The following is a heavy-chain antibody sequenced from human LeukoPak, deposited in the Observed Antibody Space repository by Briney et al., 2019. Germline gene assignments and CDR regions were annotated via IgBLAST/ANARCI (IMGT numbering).Heavy chain of an antibody. CDR2: IKKKIEGGTT. CDR1: GFTFSNVW. CDR3: TTRIITTSDF. Sequence: GGSLRLSCAASGFTFSNVWMNWVRQAPGKGLEWIGRIKKKIEGGTTEYAAPVKGRFTISRDDSKNTLYLQMNSLTTEDTAVYYRTTRIITTSDFWGQGTLVTVSS. D-gene: IGHD3-3*01. V-gene: IGHV3-15*01. J-gene: IGHJ4*02.